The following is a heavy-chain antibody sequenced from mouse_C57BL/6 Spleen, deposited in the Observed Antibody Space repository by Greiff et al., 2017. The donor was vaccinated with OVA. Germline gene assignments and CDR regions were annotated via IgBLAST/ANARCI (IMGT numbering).Heavy chain of an antibody. J-gene: IGHJ2*01. CDR1: GFTFSSYA. D-gene: IGHD1-1*01. Sequence: DVQLVESGGGLVKPGGSLKLSCAASGFTFSSYAMSWVRQTPEKRLEWVATISDGGSYTYYPDNVKGRFTISRDNAKKNLYLQMSHLKSEEKAMYYCARGDYSYYFDYWGQGTTLTVSS. V-gene: IGHV5-4*01. CDR2: ISDGGSYT. CDR3: ARGDYSYYFDY.